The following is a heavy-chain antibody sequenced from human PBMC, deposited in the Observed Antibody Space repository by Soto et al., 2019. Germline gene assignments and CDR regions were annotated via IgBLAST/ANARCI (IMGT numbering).Heavy chain of an antibody. CDR2: IYYSGST. V-gene: IGHV4-31*03. J-gene: IGHJ6*02. CDR1: GGSISSGGYY. D-gene: IGHD6-13*01. Sequence: QVQLQESGPGLVKPSQTLSLTCTVSGGSISSGGYYWSWIRQHPGKGLEWIGYIYYSGSTYYNPSLKSRGTDTVDTFKNQFTLKLSSVTAADTAVYYCARVPWQQLVPGGGMDVWGQGTTVTVSS. CDR3: ARVPWQQLVPGGGMDV.